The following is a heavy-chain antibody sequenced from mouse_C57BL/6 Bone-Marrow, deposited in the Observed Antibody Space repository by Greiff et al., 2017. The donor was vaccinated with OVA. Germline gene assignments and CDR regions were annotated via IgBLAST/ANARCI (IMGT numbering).Heavy chain of an antibody. CDR1: GYAFSSSW. Sequence: VQLQQSGAELVKPGASVKISCKASGYAFSSSWMNWVKQRPGKGLEWIGQIYPGDGDTNYNGKFKGKATLTADKSSSTAYMQLSSLTSEDSAVYFCARVTTVVDYFDYWGQGTTLTVSS. CDR2: IYPGDGDT. CDR3: ARVTTVVDYFDY. D-gene: IGHD1-1*01. J-gene: IGHJ2*01. V-gene: IGHV1-80*01.